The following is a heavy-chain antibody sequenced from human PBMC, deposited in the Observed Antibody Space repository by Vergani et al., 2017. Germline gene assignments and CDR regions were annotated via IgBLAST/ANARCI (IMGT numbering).Heavy chain of an antibody. J-gene: IGHJ6*02. CDR3: ARALKLRYSPFGDYYYYGMDV. V-gene: IGHV4-4*03. Sequence: QVQLQESGPGLVKPPGTLSLTCAVSRGSISSSNWWSWVRQPPGKGLQWIGEIYHSGSTNYNPSLKSRVTISVDKSKNQFSLKLSSVTAADTAVYYCARALKLRYSPFGDYYYYGMDVWGQGTTVTVSS. CDR1: RGSISSSNW. CDR2: IYHSGST. D-gene: IGHD3-9*01.